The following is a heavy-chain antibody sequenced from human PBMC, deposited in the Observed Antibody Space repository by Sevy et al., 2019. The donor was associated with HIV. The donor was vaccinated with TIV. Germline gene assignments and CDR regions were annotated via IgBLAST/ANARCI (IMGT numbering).Heavy chain of an antibody. D-gene: IGHD2-21*01. CDR2: IGTLAVT. CDR1: GFTFSGSD. CDR3: VRGLQTHCDRTACPLDY. V-gene: IGHV3-13*01. J-gene: IGHJ4*02. Sequence: GGSLRLSCAASGFTFSGSDMHWVRQVKGKGLEWISSIGTLAVTFYADSVKGRFTISRDNAQSYLYLHMSSLKVVDTALYFCVRGLQTHCDRTACPLDYWGQGTLVTVSS.